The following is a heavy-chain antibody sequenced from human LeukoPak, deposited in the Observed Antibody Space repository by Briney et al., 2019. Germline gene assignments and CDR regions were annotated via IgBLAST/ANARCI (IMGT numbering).Heavy chain of an antibody. V-gene: IGHV3-74*01. J-gene: IGHJ4*02. CDR2: ISSDGSNT. D-gene: IGHD1-26*01. CDR1: GITFSTSW. CDR3: ARDQSIMGPAAVDY. Sequence: GGSLRLSCAASGITFSTSWMHWVRQAPGKGLGWVSRISSDGSNTIYADSVRGRFTISRDNAQNTLYLHMNSLRAEDTAVYYCARDQSIMGPAAVDYWGQGTLVTVSS.